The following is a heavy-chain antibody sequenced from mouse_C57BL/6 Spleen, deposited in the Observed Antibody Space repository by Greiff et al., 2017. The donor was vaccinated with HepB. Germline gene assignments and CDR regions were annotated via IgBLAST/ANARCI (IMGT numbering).Heavy chain of an antibody. CDR2: IYHGDGDT. CDR3: ARRIYYSNYVGYFDV. J-gene: IGHJ1*03. Sequence: VKLQESGAELVKPGASVKISCKASGYAFSSYWMNWVKQRPGKGLEWIGQIYHGDGDTNYNGKFKGKATLTADKSSSTAYMQLSSLTSEDSAVYFCARRIYYSNYVGYFDVWGTGTTVTVSS. CDR1: GYAFSSYW. D-gene: IGHD2-5*01. V-gene: IGHV1-80*01.